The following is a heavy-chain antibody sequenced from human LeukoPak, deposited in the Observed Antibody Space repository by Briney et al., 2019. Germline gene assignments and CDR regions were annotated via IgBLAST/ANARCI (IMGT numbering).Heavy chain of an antibody. D-gene: IGHD1-1*01. CDR2: INPSGDDI. CDR1: GYTFTSYY. J-gene: IGHJ2*01. V-gene: IGHV1-46*01. Sequence: ASVKVSCKASGYTFTSYYMHWVRQAPGQGLEWMGIINPSGDDISYTQKFQGRVTMTRDTSTSTVYMELSSLRSDDTAVYYCARGRNLKFFDLWGRGTLVTVSS. CDR3: ARGRNLKFFDL.